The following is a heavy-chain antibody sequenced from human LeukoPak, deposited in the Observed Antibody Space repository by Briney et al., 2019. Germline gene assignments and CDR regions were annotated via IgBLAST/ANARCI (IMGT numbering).Heavy chain of an antibody. D-gene: IGHD1-1*01. CDR1: GYTFTGYY. J-gene: IGHJ4*02. CDR3: ARDRAYNWNALDY. V-gene: IGHV1-2*04. CDR2: INPNSGGT. Sequence: ASVKVSCKASGYTFTGYYMHWVRQAPGQGLEWMGWINPNSGGTNYAQKFQGWVTMTRDTSISTAYTELSRLRSDDTAVYYCARDRAYNWNALDYWGQGILVTVSS.